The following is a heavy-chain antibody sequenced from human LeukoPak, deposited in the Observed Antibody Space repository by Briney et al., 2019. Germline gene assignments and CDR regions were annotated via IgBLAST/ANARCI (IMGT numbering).Heavy chain of an antibody. V-gene: IGHV3-23*01. J-gene: IGHJ3*02. CDR2: ISGSGGST. Sequence: PGGSLRLSCAASGFTFSSYAMSWVRQAPGKGLEWVSAISGSGGSTYYADSVKGRFTISRDNTKNSLYLQMNSLRGEDTAVYYCARETLGVSAFDIWGQGTMVTVSP. CDR3: ARETLGVSAFDI. D-gene: IGHD2-8*02. CDR1: GFTFSSYA.